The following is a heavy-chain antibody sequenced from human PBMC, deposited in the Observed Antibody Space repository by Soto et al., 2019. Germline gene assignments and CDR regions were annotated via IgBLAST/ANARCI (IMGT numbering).Heavy chain of an antibody. CDR1: GGSVSSGSYY. CDR3: AREFPPDYDILTGQFAD. V-gene: IGHV4-61*01. J-gene: IGHJ4*02. D-gene: IGHD3-9*01. CDR2: IYYSGST. Sequence: SETLSLTCTVSGGSVSSGSYYWSWIRQPPGKGLEWIGYIYYSGSTNYNPSLKSRVTISVDTSKNQFSLKLSSVTAADTAVYYCAREFPPDYDILTGQFADWGQGTLVTVSS.